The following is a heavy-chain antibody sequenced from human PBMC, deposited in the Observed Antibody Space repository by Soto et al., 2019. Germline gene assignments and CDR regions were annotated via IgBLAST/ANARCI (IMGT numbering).Heavy chain of an antibody. D-gene: IGHD6-25*01. V-gene: IGHV3-74*03. Sequence: EVQLVESGGGLVQPGGSLRLSCAASGFTFSSHWMHWVRQTPGKGPVWVSRISGDGSSTKYADSVKVRFTIARDNAKNTLFLQMSSLRAEDTAVYYCEREGRSAVWTSRWFAPWVQGPLVTVSS. J-gene: IGHJ5*02. CDR2: ISGDGSST. CDR1: GFTFSSHW. CDR3: EREGRSAVWTSRWFAP.